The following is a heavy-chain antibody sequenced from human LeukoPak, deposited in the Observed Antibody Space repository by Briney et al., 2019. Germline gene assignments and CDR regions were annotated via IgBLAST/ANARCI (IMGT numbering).Heavy chain of an antibody. CDR1: GFIFSSYN. Sequence: TAGGCLRLSCAGSGFIFSSYNMNWVRQAPGKGLEWVSSIRAAGKHIDYSDSVRDRFAISRDDAKNSLYLQMNNLGVDDTAVYYCATYSGTYRDHWGQGTLVT. V-gene: IGHV3-21*06. D-gene: IGHD1-26*01. J-gene: IGHJ4*02. CDR2: IRAAGKHI. CDR3: ATYSGTYRDH.